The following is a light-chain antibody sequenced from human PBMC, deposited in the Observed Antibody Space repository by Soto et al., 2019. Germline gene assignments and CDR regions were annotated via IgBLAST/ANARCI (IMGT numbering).Light chain of an antibody. CDR1: SSDIGAYDY. Sequence: QSVLTQPASVSGSPGESIIISCTGSSSDIGAYDYVSWYQHHPGRAPKVIIFEVNDRASGVSHRFSGSKSGNTASLTISGLQAEDEADYYRCSYTGTTSPWVFGGGTQLTVL. J-gene: IGLJ3*02. CDR2: EVN. V-gene: IGLV2-14*01. CDR3: CSYTGTTSPWV.